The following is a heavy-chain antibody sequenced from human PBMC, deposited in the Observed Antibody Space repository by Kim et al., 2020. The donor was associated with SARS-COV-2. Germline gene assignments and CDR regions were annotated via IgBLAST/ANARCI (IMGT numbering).Heavy chain of an antibody. V-gene: IGHV3-33*01. CDR1: GFTFSSYG. J-gene: IGHJ4*02. CDR2: IWYDGSNK. CDR3: ARSGPSSSTPVDY. D-gene: IGHD3-10*01. Sequence: GGSLRLSCAASGFTFSSYGMHWVRQAPGKGLEWVAVIWYDGSNKYYADSVKGRFTISRDNSKNTLYLQMNSLRAEDTAVYYCARSGPSSSTPVDYWGQGTLVTVSS.